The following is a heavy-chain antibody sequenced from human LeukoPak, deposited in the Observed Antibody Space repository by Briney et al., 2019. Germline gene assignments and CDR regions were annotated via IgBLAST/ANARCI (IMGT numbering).Heavy chain of an antibody. V-gene: IGHV4-59*12. J-gene: IGHJ3*02. CDR2: IYYSGST. CDR3: ARDFYSNYVGASDI. D-gene: IGHD4-4*01. CDR1: GGSISSYY. Sequence: PSETLSLTCTVSGGSISSYYWSWIRQPPGKGLEWIGYIYYSGSTNYNPSLKSRVTISVDTSKNQFSLKLSSVTAADTAVYYCARDFYSNYVGASDIWGQGTMVTVSS.